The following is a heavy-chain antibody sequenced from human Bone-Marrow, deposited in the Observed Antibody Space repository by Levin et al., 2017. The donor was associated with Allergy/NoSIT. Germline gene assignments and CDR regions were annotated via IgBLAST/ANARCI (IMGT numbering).Heavy chain of an antibody. D-gene: IGHD3-3*01. J-gene: IGHJ4*02. CDR1: GFTFGDYA. CDR2: IRSKAYGGTT. CDR3: TGDAEPAEGFLGGPPY. V-gene: IGHV3-49*03. Sequence: GGSLRLSCTASGFTFGDYAMSWFRQAPGKGLEWVGFIRSKAYGGTTEYAASVKGRFTISRDDSKSIAYLQMNSLKTEDTAVYYCTGDAEPAEGFLGGPPYWGQGTLVTVSS.